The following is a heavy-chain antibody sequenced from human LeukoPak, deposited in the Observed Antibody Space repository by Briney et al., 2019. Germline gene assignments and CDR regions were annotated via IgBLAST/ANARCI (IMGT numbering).Heavy chain of an antibody. CDR2: ISYDGSNK. CDR1: GFTFSSYA. Sequence: PGGSLRLSCAASGFTFSSYAMHWVGQAPGKGLEWVAVISYDGSNKYYADSVKGRFTISRDNSKNTLYLQMNSLRAEDTAVYYCARALSAEVAAALEYWGQGTLVTVSS. J-gene: IGHJ4*02. D-gene: IGHD6-13*01. V-gene: IGHV3-30-3*01. CDR3: ARALSAEVAAALEY.